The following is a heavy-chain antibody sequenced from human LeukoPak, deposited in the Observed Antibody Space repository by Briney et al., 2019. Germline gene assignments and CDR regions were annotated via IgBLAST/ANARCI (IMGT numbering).Heavy chain of an antibody. Sequence: PGGSLRLSCAASGFTFDDYAMHWVRQAPGKGLEWVSGISWNSGSIGYADSVKGRFTISIDNAKNSLYLQMNSLRAEDTALYYCAKDGDGYNPPYFDYWGQGTLVTVSS. CDR2: ISWNSGSI. D-gene: IGHD5-24*01. CDR3: AKDGDGYNPPYFDY. V-gene: IGHV3-9*01. CDR1: GFTFDDYA. J-gene: IGHJ4*02.